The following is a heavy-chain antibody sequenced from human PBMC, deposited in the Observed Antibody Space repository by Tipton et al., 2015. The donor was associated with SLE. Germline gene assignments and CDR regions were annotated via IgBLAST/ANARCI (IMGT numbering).Heavy chain of an antibody. V-gene: IGHV4-38-2*01. J-gene: IGHJ3*02. D-gene: IGHD2-2*01. CDR3: ARSYAGDDI. Sequence: TLSLTCAVSGYSISSGYYWGWIRQPPGKGLEWIGYIYYSGSTNYNPSLKSRVTISVDTSKNQFSLKLSSVTAADTAVYYCARSYAGDDIWGQGTMVTVSS. CDR1: GYSISSGYY. CDR2: IYYSGST.